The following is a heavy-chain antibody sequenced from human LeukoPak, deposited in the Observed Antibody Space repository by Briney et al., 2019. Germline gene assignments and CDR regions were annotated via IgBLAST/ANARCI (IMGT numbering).Heavy chain of an antibody. J-gene: IGHJ4*02. V-gene: IGHV4-59*01. CDR1: GGSISSYY. Sequence: PSETLSLTCTVSGGSISSYYWSWMRQPPGKGLEWIGYIYFIGSTNYNPSLKSRVTMSVDTSKNQFSLTLSSVTAADTAVHYCARLLAGCPGGRCRAHFDYWGQGTLVTVSS. CDR3: ARLLAGCPGGRCRAHFDY. CDR2: IYFIGST. D-gene: IGHD2-8*02.